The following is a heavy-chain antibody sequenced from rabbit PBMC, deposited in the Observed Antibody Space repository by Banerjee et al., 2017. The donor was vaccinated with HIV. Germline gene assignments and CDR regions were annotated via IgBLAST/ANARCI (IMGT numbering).Heavy chain of an antibody. CDR1: GFSFSSSYF. D-gene: IGHD4-1*01. J-gene: IGHJ4*01. CDR2: IYTGSSGST. CDR3: ARGDYVSSAWGDL. Sequence: QSLEESGGDLVKPGASLTLTCTASGFSFSSSYFMCWVRQAPGKGLEWIGCIYTGSSGSTYYASWAKGRFTISKTSSTTVTLQMTSLTAADTATYFCARGDYVSSAWGDLWGPGTLVTVS. V-gene: IGHV1S40*01.